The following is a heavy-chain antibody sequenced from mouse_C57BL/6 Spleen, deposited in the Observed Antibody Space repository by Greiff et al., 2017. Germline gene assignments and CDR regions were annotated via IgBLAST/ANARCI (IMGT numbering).Heavy chain of an antibody. J-gene: IGHJ1*03. Sequence: VQLQQSGPELVKPGASVKISCKASGYTFTDYNMNWVKQSNGKSLEWIGVINPNNGTTSYNQKFQGKATLTVDQSSSTAYMQLNSLTSEDSAVYYCARGYYSSSDGGYFDFWGTGTTVTVSA. CDR3: ARGYYSSSDGGYFDF. D-gene: IGHD1-1*01. V-gene: IGHV1-39*01. CDR2: INPNNGTT. CDR1: GYTFTDYN.